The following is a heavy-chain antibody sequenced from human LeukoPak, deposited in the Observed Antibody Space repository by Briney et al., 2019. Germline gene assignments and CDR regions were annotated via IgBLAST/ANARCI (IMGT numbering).Heavy chain of an antibody. CDR1: GYTLTSYG. CDR2: TTAYNGNT. V-gene: IGHV1-18*01. Sequence: ASVKVSCKASGYTLTSYGITWVRQAPGQGLEWMGWTTAYNGNTNYAQKLQVRGTITTYTATSTAYMYLRSLRSADTGVYYCARDEVYFPQWLEQNWLDPWGQGHLVRVSS. D-gene: IGHD6-19*01. CDR3: ARDEVYFPQWLEQNWLDP. J-gene: IGHJ5*02.